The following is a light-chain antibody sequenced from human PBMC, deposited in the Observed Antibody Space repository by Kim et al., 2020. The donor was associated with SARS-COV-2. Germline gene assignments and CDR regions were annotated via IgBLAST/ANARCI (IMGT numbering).Light chain of an antibody. CDR3: QQYGNSPWT. J-gene: IGKJ1*01. V-gene: IGKV3-20*01. CDR2: GTS. Sequence: EIVLTQSPGTLSLSLGERATLSCRASQRVSSTYLAWYQQHPVQAPRLLIYGTSNRATGIPDRFSGSGSGTDFTLTISRLEAEDSAVYYCQQYGNSPWTFGQGTKVDIK. CDR1: QRVSSTY.